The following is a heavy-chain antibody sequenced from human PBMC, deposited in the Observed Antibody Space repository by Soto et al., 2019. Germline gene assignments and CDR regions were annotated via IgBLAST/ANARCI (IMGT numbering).Heavy chain of an antibody. CDR2: IYYSGST. Sequence: SETLSLTCTVSGGSISSGGYYWSWIRQHPGKGLEWIGYIYYSGSTYYNPSLKSRVTISVDTSKNQFSLKLSSVTAADTAVYYCARLLLELDAYFDYWGQGTLVTVSS. V-gene: IGHV4-31*03. D-gene: IGHD1-7*01. CDR1: GGSISSGGYY. J-gene: IGHJ4*02. CDR3: ARLLLELDAYFDY.